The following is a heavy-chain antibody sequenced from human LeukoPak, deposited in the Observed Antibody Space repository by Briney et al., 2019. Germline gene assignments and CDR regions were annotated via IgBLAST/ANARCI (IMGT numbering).Heavy chain of an antibody. J-gene: IGHJ4*02. CDR2: IYYNGNT. CDR1: GGSISSTSYY. V-gene: IGHV4-39*01. Sequence: SETLSLTCTDSGGSISSTSYYSGWVRQPPGKGLEWIGIIYYNGNTYYNPSLKSRVTISVDTSKNQFSLKLSSVTAADTAVYYCARGGFYYDSSGSLFDYWGQGTLATVSS. CDR3: ARGGFYYDSSGSLFDY. D-gene: IGHD3-22*01.